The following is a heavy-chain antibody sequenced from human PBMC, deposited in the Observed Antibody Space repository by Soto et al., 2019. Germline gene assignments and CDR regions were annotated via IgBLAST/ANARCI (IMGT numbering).Heavy chain of an antibody. CDR2: INAGNGNT. J-gene: IGHJ4*02. CDR3: ARGAPSGYDSSYYF. Sequence: ASVKVSCKASGYTFTSYDINWVRQATGQRLEWMGWINAGNGNTKYSQKFQGRVTITRDTSASTAYMELGSLRPEDTAVYYCARGAPSGYDSSYYFWGQGTLVTVSS. V-gene: IGHV1-3*01. D-gene: IGHD5-12*01. CDR1: GYTFTSYD.